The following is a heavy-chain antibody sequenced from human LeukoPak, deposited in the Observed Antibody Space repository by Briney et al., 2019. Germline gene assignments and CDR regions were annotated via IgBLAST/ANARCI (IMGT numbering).Heavy chain of an antibody. CDR3: AKGDSSGWYPSFDY. CDR2: IRYDGSNK. V-gene: IGHV3-30*02. J-gene: IGHJ4*02. D-gene: IGHD6-19*01. CDR1: GLTFSSYG. Sequence: PGGSLRLSCAASGLTFSSYGMHWVRQAPGKGLEWVAFIRYDGSNKYYADSVKGRFPISRDNSKNTLYLQMNSLRAEDTAVYYCAKGDSSGWYPSFDYWGQGTLVTVSS.